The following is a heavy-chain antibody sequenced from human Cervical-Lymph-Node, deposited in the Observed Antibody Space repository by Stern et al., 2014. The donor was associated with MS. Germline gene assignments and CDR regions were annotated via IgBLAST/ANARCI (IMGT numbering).Heavy chain of an antibody. D-gene: IGHD4-23*01. CDR1: GLTFSSYA. J-gene: IGHJ4*02. Sequence: VQLVQSGGGLVQPGGSLRLSCAASGLTFSSYAMSWVRQAPGKGLEWVSAIGGNGASIYYADSVKGRFTISRDNSKNTVYIQMNSLRAEDTAVYYCAGAVDGGNCFDCWGQGTLVTVSS. CDR3: AGAVDGGNCFDC. CDR2: IGGNGASI. V-gene: IGHV3-23*04.